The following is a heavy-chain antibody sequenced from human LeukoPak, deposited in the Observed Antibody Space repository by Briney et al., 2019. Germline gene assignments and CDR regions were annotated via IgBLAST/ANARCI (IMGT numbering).Heavy chain of an antibody. Sequence: GGSLRLSCAVSGFTFSGFWMRWSRQAPGKGLVWVASINSDGSEGYYADVVKGRFTISRDNAKNSLYLQINSLRAEDTAVYYCTRPSYSSSSSVWGQGTMVTVSS. CDR1: GFTFSGFW. D-gene: IGHD6-6*01. CDR2: INSDGSEG. V-gene: IGHV3-7*03. CDR3: TRPSYSSSSSV. J-gene: IGHJ3*01.